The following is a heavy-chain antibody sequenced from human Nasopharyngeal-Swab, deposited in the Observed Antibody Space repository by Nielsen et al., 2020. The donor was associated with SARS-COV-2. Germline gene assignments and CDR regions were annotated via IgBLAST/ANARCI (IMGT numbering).Heavy chain of an antibody. Sequence: GGSLRLSCKGSGYSFTSYWISWVRQMPGKGLEWMGRIDPSDSYTNYSPSFQGHVTISADKSISTAYLQWSSLEASDTAMYYCARLRREVVGIYYYYYMDVWGKGTTVTVSS. CDR2: IDPSDSYT. CDR1: GYSFTSYW. V-gene: IGHV5-10-1*01. D-gene: IGHD2-15*01. CDR3: ARLRREVVGIYYYYYMDV. J-gene: IGHJ6*03.